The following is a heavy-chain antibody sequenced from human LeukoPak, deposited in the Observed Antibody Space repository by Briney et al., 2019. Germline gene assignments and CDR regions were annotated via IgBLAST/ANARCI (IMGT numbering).Heavy chain of an antibody. CDR3: AKRLYYDFWSGLDPYGMDV. CDR1: GFTFSSYA. V-gene: IGHV3-23*01. CDR2: ISGSGGST. J-gene: IGHJ6*02. D-gene: IGHD3-3*01. Sequence: GGSLRLSCAASGFTFSSYAMNWVRQAPGKGLEWVSAISGSGGSTYYADSVKGRFTISRDNSKNTLYLQMNSLRAEDTAVYYCAKRLYYDFWSGLDPYGMDVWGQGTTVTVSS.